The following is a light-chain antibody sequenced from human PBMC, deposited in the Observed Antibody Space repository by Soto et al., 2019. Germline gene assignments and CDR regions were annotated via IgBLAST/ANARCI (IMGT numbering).Light chain of an antibody. CDR3: SSYAGRTLYV. V-gene: IGLV2-8*01. CDR2: EVT. CDR1: SSDVGGYDY. Sequence: QSALTQPPSASGSPGQSVTISCTGTSSDVGGYDYVPWYQQRPGKAPKLLIHEVTKRPSGVPDRFSGSKSGNTASLTVSGLQAEDEADYYCSSYAGRTLYVFGTGTKAPS. J-gene: IGLJ1*01.